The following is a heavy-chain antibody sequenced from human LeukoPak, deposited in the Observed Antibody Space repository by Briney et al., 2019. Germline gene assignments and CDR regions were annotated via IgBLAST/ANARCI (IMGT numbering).Heavy chain of an antibody. CDR3: AKALVVAAPHDY. CDR1: GFTFGTYA. Sequence: GGSLRLPCPASGFTFGTYAMSGVGQAQGKGLEWSSAISGSGGGTYYADSVKGRFAISRDNSKNTLYLQMNSLRVEDTAVYYCAKALVVAAPHDYWGQGTLVTVSS. D-gene: IGHD2-15*01. J-gene: IGHJ4*02. V-gene: IGHV3-23*01. CDR2: ISGSGGGT.